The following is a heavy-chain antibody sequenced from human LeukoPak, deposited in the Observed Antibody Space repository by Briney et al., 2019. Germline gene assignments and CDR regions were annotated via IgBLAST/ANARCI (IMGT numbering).Heavy chain of an antibody. Sequence: GGSLRLSCAASGFTFSSYSMNWVRQAPGKGLEWISYISSSSNTIYYADSVKGRFNISRDNAQNSLYLQMNSLRAEDTAVYYCARSRGRLSEFDYWGQGTLVTVSS. J-gene: IGHJ4*02. V-gene: IGHV3-48*01. D-gene: IGHD2-21*02. CDR1: GFTFSSYS. CDR2: ISSSSNTI. CDR3: ARSRGRLSEFDY.